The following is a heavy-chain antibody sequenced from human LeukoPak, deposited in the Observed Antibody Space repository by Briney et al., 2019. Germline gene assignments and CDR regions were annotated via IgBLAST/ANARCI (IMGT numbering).Heavy chain of an antibody. CDR1: GYTFTSYG. D-gene: IGHD4-17*01. Sequence: ASVKVSCKASGYTFTSYGISWVRQAPGQGLEWMGWISAYNGNTDYAQKLQGRVTMTTDTSTGTACMELRSLRSDDTAVYYCARVTQTDYDFDYWGQGTLVTVSS. J-gene: IGHJ4*02. V-gene: IGHV1-18*01. CDR3: ARVTQTDYDFDY. CDR2: ISAYNGNT.